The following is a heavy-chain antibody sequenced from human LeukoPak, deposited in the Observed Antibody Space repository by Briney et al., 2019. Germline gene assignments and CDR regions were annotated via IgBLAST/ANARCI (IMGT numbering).Heavy chain of an antibody. D-gene: IGHD3-22*01. V-gene: IGHV4-59*01. CDR2: IYYSGST. CDR1: GGSISSYY. J-gene: IGHJ3*02. Sequence: SETLSLTCTVSGGSISSYYWSWIRQPPGKGLEWIGYIYYSGSTNYNPSLKSRVTISVDTSKNQFSLKLSSVTAVDTAVYYCATHYDSSGYSYGGNAFDIWGQGTMVTVSS. CDR3: ATHYDSSGYSYGGNAFDI.